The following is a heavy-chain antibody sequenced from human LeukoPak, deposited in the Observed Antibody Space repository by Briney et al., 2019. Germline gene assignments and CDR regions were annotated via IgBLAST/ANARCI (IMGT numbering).Heavy chain of an antibody. Sequence: ASVKVSCKASGYTFTSYYIHWVRQAPGQGLEWMGWISAYNGNTNYAQKLQGRVTMTTDTSTSTAYMELRSLRSDDTAVYYCARVEEYDILTGYHNWFDPWGQGTLVTVSS. CDR3: ARVEEYDILTGYHNWFDP. V-gene: IGHV1-18*04. CDR2: ISAYNGNT. CDR1: GYTFTSYY. D-gene: IGHD3-9*01. J-gene: IGHJ5*02.